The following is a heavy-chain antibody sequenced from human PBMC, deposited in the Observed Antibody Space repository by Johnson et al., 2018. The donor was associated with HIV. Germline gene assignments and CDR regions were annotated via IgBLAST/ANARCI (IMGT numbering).Heavy chain of an antibody. V-gene: IGHV3-15*01. J-gene: IGHJ3*02. CDR2: IKSKTDGGTT. CDR3: ARDAGWSIVGATDGRDAFDI. D-gene: IGHD1-26*01. CDR1: GFTFSYAW. Sequence: VQLVESGGGLVQPGGSLRLSCAASGFTFSYAWMNWVRQAPGKGLEWVGRIKSKTDGGTTDYAAPVKGRFSISRDDSKNTLYLQMNSLRAEDTAVYYCARDAGWSIVGATDGRDAFDIWGQGAMVTVSS.